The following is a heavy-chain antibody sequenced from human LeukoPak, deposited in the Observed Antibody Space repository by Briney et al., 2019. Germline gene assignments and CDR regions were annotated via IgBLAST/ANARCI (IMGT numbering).Heavy chain of an antibody. CDR3: ARGTYYYDSSGDPGAFDI. CDR2: INWNGGST. CDR1: GFTFDDYG. Sequence: GGSLRLSCAASGFTFDDYGMSWVRHAPGKGLEWVSGINWNGGSTGYADSVKGRFTISRDNAKNSLYLQMNSLRAEDTALYHCARGTYYYDSSGDPGAFDIWGQGTMVTVSS. V-gene: IGHV3-20*01. D-gene: IGHD3-22*01. J-gene: IGHJ3*02.